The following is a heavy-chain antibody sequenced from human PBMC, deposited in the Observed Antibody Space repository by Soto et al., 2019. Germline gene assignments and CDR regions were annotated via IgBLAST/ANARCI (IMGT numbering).Heavy chain of an antibody. CDR2: IYYSGST. Sequence: PSETLSLTCTVSGGSISSGDYYWNWIRQPPGKGLEWIGFIYYSGSTYYNPSLKSRVTISVDTSKNQFSLKLSSVTAADTAVYYCARARQGYSIVFWFDPWGRGTLVTVSS. CDR3: ARARQGYSIVFWFDP. D-gene: IGHD4-4*01. V-gene: IGHV4-30-4*01. J-gene: IGHJ5*02. CDR1: GGSISSGDYY.